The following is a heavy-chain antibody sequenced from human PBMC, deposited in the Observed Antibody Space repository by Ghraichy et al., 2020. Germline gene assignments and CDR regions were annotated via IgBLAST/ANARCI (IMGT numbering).Heavy chain of an antibody. CDR1: GFTFSSYA. Sequence: GSLRLSCAASGFTFSSYAMSWVRQAPGKGLEWVSGISGSGGSTYYADSVKGRFTISRDNSKKMLYLQMNSLRAEDTAVYYCARDIGIYTSSWYYLDYWGQGTLVTVSS. J-gene: IGHJ4*02. CDR2: ISGSGGST. CDR3: ARDIGIYTSSWYYLDY. V-gene: IGHV3-23*01. D-gene: IGHD6-13*01.